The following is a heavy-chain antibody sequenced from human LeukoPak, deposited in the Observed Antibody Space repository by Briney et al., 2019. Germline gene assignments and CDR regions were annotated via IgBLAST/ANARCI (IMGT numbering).Heavy chain of an antibody. D-gene: IGHD4-17*01. CDR2: ISYDGSNK. CDR3: AKESYGDLYFDY. V-gene: IGHV3-30*18. Sequence: GGSLRLSCAASGFTFSSYGMHWVRQAPGKGLEWVAVISYDGSNKYYADSVKGRFTISRDNSKNTLYPQMNSLRAEDTAVYYCAKESYGDLYFDYWGQGTLVTVSS. J-gene: IGHJ4*02. CDR1: GFTFSSYG.